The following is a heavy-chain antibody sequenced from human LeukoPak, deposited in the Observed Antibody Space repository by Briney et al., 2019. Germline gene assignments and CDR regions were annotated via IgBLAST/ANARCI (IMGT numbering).Heavy chain of an antibody. CDR2: INPNRGGT. D-gene: IGHD1-26*01. CDR3: ARGDHSGSYNQEY. CDR1: GYTFTDYY. V-gene: IGHV1-2*02. Sequence: ASVKVSCKASGYTFTDYYMHWVRQAPGQGLEWMGWINPNRGGTNYAQKFQGRVTMTRDTSISTAYMELSRLRSDDTAVYYCARGDHSGSYNQEYWGQGTLVTVSS. J-gene: IGHJ4*02.